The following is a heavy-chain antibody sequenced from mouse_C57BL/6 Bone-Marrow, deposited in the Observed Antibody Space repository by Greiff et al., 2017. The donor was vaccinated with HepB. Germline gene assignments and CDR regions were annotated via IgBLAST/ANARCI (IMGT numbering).Heavy chain of an antibody. CDR1: GFSFTSYG. Sequence: VQVVESGPGLVAPSQSLSITCTVSGFSFTSYGVDWVRQSPGKGLEWLGVIWGVGSTNYNSALNSRLSISKDNSKSQVFLKMTSLQTDDTAMYYCASRNWDEGYFDYWGQGTTLTVSS. CDR3: ASRNWDEGYFDY. CDR2: IWGVGST. V-gene: IGHV2-6*01. D-gene: IGHD4-1*02. J-gene: IGHJ2*01.